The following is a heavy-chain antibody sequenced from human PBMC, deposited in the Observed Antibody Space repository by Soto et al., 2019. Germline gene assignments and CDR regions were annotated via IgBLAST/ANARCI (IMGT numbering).Heavy chain of an antibody. Sequence: EGQLLQSGGGLVQPGESLRLSCAASGFTFSSSGMSWVRQAPGKGLEWVSSISIRGDYRYYADSVKGRFTISRDNSKNTLYLQMSSLTAEDTALYYCANHGGFDFWGPGTMVAVSS. CDR2: ISIRGDYR. J-gene: IGHJ3*01. CDR3: ANHGGFDF. CDR1: GFTFSSSG. D-gene: IGHD4-17*01. V-gene: IGHV3-23*01.